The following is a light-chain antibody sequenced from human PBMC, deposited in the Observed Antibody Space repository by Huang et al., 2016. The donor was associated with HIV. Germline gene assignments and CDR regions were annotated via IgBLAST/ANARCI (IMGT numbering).Light chain of an antibody. Sequence: IQMTQSPSSLSASVGDRVNITCRASQSIDSYLNWYQQKPGKAPKLLIYAASTLRSGVPSRFSGSGSGTDFTLTVSSLQPEDFATYYCQQSYSNPRTFGQGTRVEIK. V-gene: IGKV1-39*01. CDR2: AAS. CDR1: QSIDSY. J-gene: IGKJ1*01. CDR3: QQSYSNPRT.